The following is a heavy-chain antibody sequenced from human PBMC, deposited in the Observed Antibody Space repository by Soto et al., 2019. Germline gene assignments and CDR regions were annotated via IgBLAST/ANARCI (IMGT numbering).Heavy chain of an antibody. Sequence: VKVSCKASGGTFSSYTISWMRQAPGQGLEWMGRIIPILGIANYAQKFQGRVTITADKSTSTAYMELSSLRSEDTAVYYCAREGITGTSHAFDIWGQGTMVTVSS. CDR1: GGTFSSYT. CDR2: IIPILGIA. V-gene: IGHV1-69*10. D-gene: IGHD1-20*01. CDR3: AREGITGTSHAFDI. J-gene: IGHJ3*02.